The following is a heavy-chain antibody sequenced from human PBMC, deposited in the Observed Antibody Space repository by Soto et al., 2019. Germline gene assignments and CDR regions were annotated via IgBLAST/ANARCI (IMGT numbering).Heavy chain of an antibody. D-gene: IGHD3-3*01. V-gene: IGHV1-2*02. J-gene: IGHJ4*02. Sequence: ASVKVSCKASGYTFTGYYMHWVRQAPGQGLEWMGWINPNSGGTNYAQKFQGRVTMTRDTSISTAYMELSRLRSDDTAVYYCARDGILDFWSGPERNWGQGTLVTVSS. CDR1: GYTFTGYY. CDR3: ARDGILDFWSGPERN. CDR2: INPNSGGT.